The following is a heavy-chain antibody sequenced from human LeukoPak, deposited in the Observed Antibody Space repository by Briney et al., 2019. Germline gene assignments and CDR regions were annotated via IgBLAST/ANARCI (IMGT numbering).Heavy chain of an antibody. CDR2: INGDGSST. J-gene: IGHJ4*02. V-gene: IGHV3-74*01. CDR1: GFPFSSYW. Sequence: GGSLRLSCAASGFPFSSYWMHWVRQVPGKGLVWVSRINGDGSSTSYADSVKGRFNISRDNAKKTLYLKMNGLRAEDTAVYYCARDGDSSGYYVNFDYWGQGTLVTVSS. CDR3: ARDGDSSGYYVNFDY. D-gene: IGHD3-22*01.